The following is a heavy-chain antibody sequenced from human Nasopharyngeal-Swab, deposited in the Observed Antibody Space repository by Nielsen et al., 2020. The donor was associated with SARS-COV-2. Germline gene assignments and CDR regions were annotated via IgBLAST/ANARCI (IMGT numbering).Heavy chain of an antibody. Sequence: SETLCLTCAVYGGSFSGYYWSWIRQPPGKGLEWIGEINHSGSTNYNPSLKSRVTISVDTSKNQFSLKLSSVTAADTAVYYCARGPLPRYCSGGSCYSRYYYYMDVWGKGTTVTVSS. J-gene: IGHJ6*03. V-gene: IGHV4-34*01. CDR2: INHSGST. CDR3: ARGPLPRYCSGGSCYSRYYYYMDV. CDR1: GGSFSGYY. D-gene: IGHD2-15*01.